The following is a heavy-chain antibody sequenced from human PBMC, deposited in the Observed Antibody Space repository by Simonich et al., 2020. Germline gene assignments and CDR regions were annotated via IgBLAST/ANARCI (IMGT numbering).Heavy chain of an antibody. Sequence: QVQLQASGPGLVKPSETLSLTCTVTGGSISSYYWSWIRQPPGKGLEWIGYIYYRGSTNSNPSLKSRVTISVDTSKNQFSLKLSSVTAADTAVYYCARLPDYWGQGTLVTVSS. CDR3: ARLPDY. CDR1: GGSISSYY. CDR2: IYYRGST. V-gene: IGHV4-59*08. J-gene: IGHJ4*02.